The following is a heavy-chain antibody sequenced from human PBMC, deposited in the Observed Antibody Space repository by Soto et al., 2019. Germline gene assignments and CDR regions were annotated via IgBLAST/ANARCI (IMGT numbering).Heavy chain of an antibody. CDR3: ARDQGYYDFCSGPFRVAASAYYVCMDV. D-gene: IGHD3-3*01. CDR1: GYTFTSYG. J-gene: IGHJ6*02. V-gene: IGHV1-18*01. CDR2: ISAYNGNT. Sequence: QVQLVQSGAEVKKPGASVKVSCKVSGYTFTSYGISWVRQAPGQGLEWMGWISAYNGNTNYAQKLQGRVTMTTDTSTRTAYMELRSLSSDDTAVYYCARDQGYYDFCSGPFRVAASAYYVCMDVWGQGTTVTVSS.